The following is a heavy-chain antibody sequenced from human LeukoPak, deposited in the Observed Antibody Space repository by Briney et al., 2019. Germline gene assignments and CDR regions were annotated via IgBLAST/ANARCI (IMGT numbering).Heavy chain of an antibody. V-gene: IGHV6-1*01. CDR1: GDSVSSISVA. CDR3: SLARSEYHYGMDV. Sequence: SQNLSRTGAISGDSVSSISVAWNWIRQSPSRGLEWLGRTYYRSKWYYEYAVSVKSRINISPDTSKNQFSLQLTSVTPEDTAVYYCSLARSEYHYGMDVWGQGTTVTVSS. CDR2: TYYRSKWYY. J-gene: IGHJ6*02.